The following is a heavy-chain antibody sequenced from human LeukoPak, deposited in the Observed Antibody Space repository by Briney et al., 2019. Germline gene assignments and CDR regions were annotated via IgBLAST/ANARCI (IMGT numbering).Heavy chain of an antibody. CDR2: INPNSGGT. Sequence: ASVKVSCKVSGYTLTQLSMHWVRQAPGHGLECMGWINPNSGGTNYAQKFQGRVTMTRDTSISTAYMELSRLRSDDTAVYYCARRYCSGGSCLAGFDPWGQGTLVTVSS. CDR3: ARRYCSGGSCLAGFDP. J-gene: IGHJ5*02. D-gene: IGHD2-15*01. V-gene: IGHV1-2*02. CDR1: GYTLTQLS.